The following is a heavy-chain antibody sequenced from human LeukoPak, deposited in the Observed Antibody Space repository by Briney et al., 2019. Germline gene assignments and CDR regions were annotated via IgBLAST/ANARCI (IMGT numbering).Heavy chain of an antibody. CDR2: INPNSGDT. CDR3: ARDWDGSGWTQYLHH. Sequence: ASVKVSCKASGYTFSAYYIHWVRQAPGQGLEWMGWINPNSGDTKYAQKFQGRVAMTRDTSIRTAHMELSRLKSDDTAVYYCARDWDGSGWTQYLHHWGQGTLVTVSS. V-gene: IGHV1-2*02. J-gene: IGHJ1*01. D-gene: IGHD6-25*01. CDR1: GYTFSAYY.